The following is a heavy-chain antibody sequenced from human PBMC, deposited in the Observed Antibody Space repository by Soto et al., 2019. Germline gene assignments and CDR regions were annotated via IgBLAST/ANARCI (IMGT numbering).Heavy chain of an antibody. J-gene: IGHJ4*02. CDR3: VKLRLELLYLDS. CDR1: GFTFNRYG. V-gene: IGHV3-23*01. Sequence: GGSLRLSCAASGFTFNRYGMSWVRQAPGKGLEWVSAISGTGDNTYYADSVKGRFTISRDSSNNTLYLQMNSLRADDTALYYCVKLRLELLYLDSWGLGALVTVSS. D-gene: IGHD1-7*01. CDR2: ISGTGDNT.